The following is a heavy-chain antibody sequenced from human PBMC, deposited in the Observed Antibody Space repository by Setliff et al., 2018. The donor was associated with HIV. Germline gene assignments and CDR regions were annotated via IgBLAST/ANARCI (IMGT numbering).Heavy chain of an antibody. CDR1: GGSISSTNW. J-gene: IGHJ4*02. CDR3: ARASRWGSIPFDY. V-gene: IGHV4-4*02. CDR2: IYHSGST. Sequence: SETLSLTCAVSGGSISSTNWWSWVRQPPGKGLEWIGEIYHSGSTNYNPSLKSRVTMSIDTSKNQFSLKLNSVTAADTAVYFCARASRWGSIPFDYWGQGTLVTVSS. D-gene: IGHD2-21*01.